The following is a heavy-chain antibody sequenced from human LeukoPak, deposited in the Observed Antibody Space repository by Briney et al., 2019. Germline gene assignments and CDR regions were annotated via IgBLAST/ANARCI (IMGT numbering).Heavy chain of an antibody. CDR2: ISSGATTL. Sequence: GGSLRLSCTASGFTFSDFYMAWIRRFPGKGLEWLSYISSGATTLFYADSVKGRFTISRDNAKKSLYLQMNTLGVEDTAIYYCARVRGSFDTSGYSPPSYFDDWGQGTLVTVSS. D-gene: IGHD3-22*01. CDR3: ARVRGSFDTSGYSPPSYFDD. CDR1: GFTFSDFY. V-gene: IGHV3-11*04. J-gene: IGHJ4*02.